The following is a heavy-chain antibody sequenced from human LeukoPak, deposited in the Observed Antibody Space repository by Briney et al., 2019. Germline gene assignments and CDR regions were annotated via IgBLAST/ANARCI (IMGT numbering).Heavy chain of an antibody. CDR3: ARTTEGYCRSTSCYGFYYSYYMDV. CDR2: IYYSGNT. V-gene: IGHV4-59*01. J-gene: IGHJ6*03. D-gene: IGHD2-2*01. Sequence: KPSETLSLTCTVSGGSISSYYWNWIRQPPGKGLEWIGYIYYSGNTNYNPSLKSRVTISVDTSKNQFSLKLSSVTAADTAVYYCARTTEGYCRSTSCYGFYYSYYMDVWGKGTTVTISS. CDR1: GGSISSYY.